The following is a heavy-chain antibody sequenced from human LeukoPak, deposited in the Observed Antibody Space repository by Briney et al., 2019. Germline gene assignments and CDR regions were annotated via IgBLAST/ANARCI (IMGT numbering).Heavy chain of an antibody. V-gene: IGHV4-34*01. CDR1: GGSFSGYY. Sequence: ASETLSLTCAVYGGSFSGYYWSWIRQPPGKGLEWIGEINHSGSTNYNPSLKSRVTISVDTSKNQFSLKLSSVTAADTAVYYCARGPTGYLPPRRYFDYWGQGTLVTVSS. D-gene: IGHD4-11*01. J-gene: IGHJ4*02. CDR2: INHSGST. CDR3: ARGPTGYLPPRRYFDY.